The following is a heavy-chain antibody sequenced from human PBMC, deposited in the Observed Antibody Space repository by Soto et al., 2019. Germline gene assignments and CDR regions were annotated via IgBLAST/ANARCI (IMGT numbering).Heavy chain of an antibody. Sequence: QVQLVQSGAEVKKPGASVKVSCKASGYTFTSYGLSWVRQAPGQGLEWIGWISAYNGNTNYAQKRQGRVTMTPDTSTSTAYMELRSLGSDDTAVYYCAKNYATNWGDIDFWGQGTLVTVCS. V-gene: IGHV1-18*01. J-gene: IGHJ4*02. D-gene: IGHD7-27*01. CDR1: GYTFTSYG. CDR3: AKNYATNWGDIDF. CDR2: ISAYNGNT.